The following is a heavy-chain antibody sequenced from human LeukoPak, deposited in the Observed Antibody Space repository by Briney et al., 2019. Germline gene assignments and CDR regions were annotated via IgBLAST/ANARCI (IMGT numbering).Heavy chain of an antibody. CDR2: IIPAFKIE. J-gene: IGHJ4*02. Sequence: SVKVSCKASGDTFGSFPISWVRQAPGQGLEWMGWIIPAFKIEKYAQRFQGRVTITADESTSTAYMELNSLRSEDTAVYFCARGRREIVVIITTYSFDYWGQGTLVAVSS. CDR3: ARGRREIVVIITTYSFDY. CDR1: GDTFGSFP. V-gene: IGHV1-69*01. D-gene: IGHD3-22*01.